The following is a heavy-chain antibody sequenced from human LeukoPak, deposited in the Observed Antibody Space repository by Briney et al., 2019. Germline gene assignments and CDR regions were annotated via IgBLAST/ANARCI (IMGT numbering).Heavy chain of an antibody. CDR2: INQSGST. CDR3: ARDARYCSSTSCYELDY. V-gene: IGHV4-34*01. Sequence: SETLSLTCGVYGGSFRGYYWSWIRQPPGKGLEWIGEINQSGSTNYNPSLKSRVTILGDTSKNEFSLRLSSVTAADTAVYCCARDARYCSSTSCYELDYWGQGTLVTVSS. D-gene: IGHD2-2*01. J-gene: IGHJ4*02. CDR1: GGSFRGYY.